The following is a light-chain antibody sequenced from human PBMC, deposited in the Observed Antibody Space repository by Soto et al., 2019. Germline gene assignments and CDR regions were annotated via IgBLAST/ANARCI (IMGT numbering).Light chain of an antibody. CDR2: DVS. V-gene: IGLV2-14*03. J-gene: IGLJ2*01. Sequence: QSALTQPASVSGSPGQSITISCTGTGSDIGGHNFVSWYQHYPGKAPKLMIYDVSIRPSGISNRFSGSKSGNTASLTISGFQAEDEADYHCSSYSSRSTLVLFGGGTKLTVL. CDR1: GSDIGGHNF. CDR3: SSYSSRSTLVL.